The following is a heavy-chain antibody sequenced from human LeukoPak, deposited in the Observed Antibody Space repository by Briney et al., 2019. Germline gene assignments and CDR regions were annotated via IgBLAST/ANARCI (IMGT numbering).Heavy chain of an antibody. D-gene: IGHD6-25*01. CDR2: IIPMFGAA. CDR3: VRRQALRGRHRAFDP. Sequence: SVKVSCKASGGTFSNYAVSWVRQAPGQGLEWLGGIIPMFGAAKYAQKFQGRVTVTTDEGTTTAYMELISLRSEDTAVYYCVRRQALRGRHRAFDPWGQGTLVTVTS. J-gene: IGHJ5*02. V-gene: IGHV1-69*05. CDR1: GGTFSNYA.